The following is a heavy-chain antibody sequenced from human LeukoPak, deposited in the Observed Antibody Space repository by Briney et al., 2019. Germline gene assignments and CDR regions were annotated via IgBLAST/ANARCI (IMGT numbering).Heavy chain of an antibody. V-gene: IGHV3-74*01. CDR3: TTGSGGYTYGRSFDY. D-gene: IGHD5-18*01. J-gene: IGHJ4*02. CDR1: GFTFSSYW. CDR2: INSDGSST. Sequence: GGSLRLSCAASGFTFSSYWMHWVRQVPGKGLVWVSRINSDGSSTTYADSVKGRFTIFRDNAKNTLYLQMNSLTAEDTAVYYCTTGSGGYTYGRSFDYWGQGTLVTVSS.